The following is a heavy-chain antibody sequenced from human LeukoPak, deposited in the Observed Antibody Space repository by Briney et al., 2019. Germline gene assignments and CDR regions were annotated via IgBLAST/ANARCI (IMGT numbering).Heavy chain of an antibody. V-gene: IGHV3-30-3*01. J-gene: IGHJ4*02. CDR2: MSYDVSIR. CDR1: GSTFRSYT. Sequence: GSLRLSCAASGSTFRSYTIHWVRQAPARGLEWVAVMSYDVSIRNYADSVKGRFTISRDNSKNTLYLQMNSLRGEDTAVYYCARDAQGRYPYSFDNWGQGTLVTVSS. D-gene: IGHD1-26*01. CDR3: ARDAQGRYPYSFDN.